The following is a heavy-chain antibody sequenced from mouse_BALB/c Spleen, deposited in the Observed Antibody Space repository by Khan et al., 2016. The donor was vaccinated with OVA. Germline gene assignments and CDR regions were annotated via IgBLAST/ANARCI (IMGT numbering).Heavy chain of an antibody. CDR3: AKGVWSYYYALDY. J-gene: IGHJ4*01. Sequence: VQLQESGPGLVAPSQSLSITCTVSGFSLTDYGVSWIRQPPGKGLEWLGVIWGGGSTYYNSALKSRLSISKDNSKSQVFLKMSSLQTDDTAMYYCAKGVWSYYYALDYWGQGNSVTVSS. CDR2: IWGGGST. V-gene: IGHV2-6-5*01. CDR1: GFSLTDYG.